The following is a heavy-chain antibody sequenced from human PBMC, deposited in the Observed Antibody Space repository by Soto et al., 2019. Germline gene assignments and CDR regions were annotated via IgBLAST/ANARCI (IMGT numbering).Heavy chain of an antibody. J-gene: IGHJ4*02. V-gene: IGHV4-31*03. CDR2: VFYSGST. CDR3: ARDSVYGSGSYYY. D-gene: IGHD3-10*01. Sequence: QVQLQESGPGLVKPSQTLSLTCTVSGYSISSGGYYWSWIRQHPVKGLEWIGYVFYSGSTYYNPSLKSRVTISVDTSKNQFSLKLSSVTAADTAVYYCARDSVYGSGSYYYWGQGTLVTVSS. CDR1: GYSISSGGYY.